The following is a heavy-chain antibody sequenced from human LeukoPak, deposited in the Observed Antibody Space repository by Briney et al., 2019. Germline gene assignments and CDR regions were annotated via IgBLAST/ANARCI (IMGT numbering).Heavy chain of an antibody. CDR2: IKKDGSEE. J-gene: IGHJ4*02. V-gene: IGHV3-7*04. CDR1: GFTFSSYW. Sequence: GGSLRLSCAASGFTFSSYWMNWVRQAPGKGLEWVANIKKDGSEENYVDSVKGRFTISRDNAKNTLYLQMNSLRAEDTAVYYCAGGSGWLIDYWGQGTLVTVSS. CDR3: AGGSGWLIDY. D-gene: IGHD6-19*01.